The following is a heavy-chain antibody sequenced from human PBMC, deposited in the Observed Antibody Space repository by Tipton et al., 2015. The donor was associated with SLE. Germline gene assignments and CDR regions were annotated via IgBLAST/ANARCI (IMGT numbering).Heavy chain of an antibody. CDR3: ARGGGLRSRGGMDV. CDR1: GGSFSGYY. D-gene: IGHD3-3*01. V-gene: IGHV4-34*01. CDR2: INHSGST. J-gene: IGHJ6*02. Sequence: TLSLTCAVYGGSFSGYYWSWIRQPPGKGLEWIGEINHSGSTNYNPSLKSRVTISVDTSKNQFSLKLSSVTAADTAVYYCARGGGLRSRGGMDVWGQGTTVTVSS.